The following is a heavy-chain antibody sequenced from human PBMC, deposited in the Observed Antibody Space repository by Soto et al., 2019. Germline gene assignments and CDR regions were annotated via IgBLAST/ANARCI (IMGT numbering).Heavy chain of an antibody. CDR2: INPNSGGT. CDR1: GYTFTGYY. CDR3: ARDSDDSSGYYYGY. V-gene: IGHV1-2*02. D-gene: IGHD3-22*01. Sequence: ASVKVSGKASGYTFTGYYMHWVRQAPGQGLEWMGWINPNSGGTNYAQKFQGRVTMTRGTSISTAYMELSRLRSDDTAVYYCARDSDDSSGYYYGYWGQGTLVTVSS. J-gene: IGHJ4*02.